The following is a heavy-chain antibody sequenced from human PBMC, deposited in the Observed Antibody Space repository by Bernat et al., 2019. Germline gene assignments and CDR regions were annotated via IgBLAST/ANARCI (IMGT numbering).Heavy chain of an antibody. V-gene: IGHV1-18*01. CDR3: ASSPLLRYFDWLPYNDAFDI. J-gene: IGHJ3*02. CDR1: GYTFTSYG. Sequence: QVQLVQSGAEVQKPGASVKVSCKASGYTFTSYGISWVRQAPGQGLEWMGWISAYNGNTNYAQKLQGRVTMTTDTSTSTAYMELRSLRSDDTAVYYCASSPLLRYFDWLPYNDAFDIWGQGTMVTVSS. D-gene: IGHD3-9*01. CDR2: ISAYNGNT.